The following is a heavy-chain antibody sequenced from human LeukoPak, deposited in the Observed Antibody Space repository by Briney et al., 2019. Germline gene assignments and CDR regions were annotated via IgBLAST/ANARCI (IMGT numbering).Heavy chain of an antibody. Sequence: PGKSLRLSCVASGFTLSSYGMHWVRQAPGKGLEWVAVIWYGGSTKYYADPVKGRFTISRDISKNTLYLQMTSLRAEDTAVYYCASEEDSSPDYWGQGTLVTVSS. V-gene: IGHV3-33*01. D-gene: IGHD3-22*01. CDR3: ASEEDSSPDY. J-gene: IGHJ4*02. CDR1: GFTLSSYG. CDR2: IWYGGSTK.